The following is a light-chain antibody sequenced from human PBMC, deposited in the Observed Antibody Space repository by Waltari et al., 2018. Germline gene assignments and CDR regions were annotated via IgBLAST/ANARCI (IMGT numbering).Light chain of an antibody. Sequence: EIVFTQSPGPLSLTLGERATLSCSASQSVSRALTWYQQKPGQAPRLLIYGASTRATGIPDRFSGSGSGTDFSLTISRLEPEDFAVYYCQHYLRLPVTFGQGTTVEI. CDR1: QSVSRA. CDR3: QHYLRLPVT. V-gene: IGKV3-20*01. J-gene: IGKJ1*01. CDR2: GAS.